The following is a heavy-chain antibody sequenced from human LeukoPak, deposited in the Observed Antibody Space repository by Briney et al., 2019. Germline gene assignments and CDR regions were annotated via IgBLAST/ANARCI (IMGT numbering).Heavy chain of an antibody. CDR3: AKVITMVRGVIIKPYYFDY. Sequence: AGGSLRLSCAAPGFTFSSYAMSWVRQAPGKGLEWVSAISGSGGSTYYADSVKGRFTISRDNSKNTLYLQMNSLRAEDTAVYYCAKVITMVRGVIIKPYYFDYWGQGTLVTVSS. CDR1: GFTFSSYA. CDR2: ISGSGGST. J-gene: IGHJ4*02. V-gene: IGHV3-23*01. D-gene: IGHD3-10*01.